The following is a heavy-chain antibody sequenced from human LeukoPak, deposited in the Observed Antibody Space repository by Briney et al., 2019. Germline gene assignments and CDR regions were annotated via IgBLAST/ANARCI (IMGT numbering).Heavy chain of an antibody. J-gene: IGHJ4*02. CDR2: INQSGST. V-gene: IGHV4-34*01. CDR3: ARGVMRGYYGSGSYFGY. CDR1: GGSFSGYY. Sequence: SETLSLTCAVYGGSFSGYYCSWIRQPPGKGLERIGEINQSGSTNYNPSLKSRVTISVDTSKNQFSLKLYSVPAADTAVYYCARGVMRGYYGSGSYFGYWGQGTLVTVSS. D-gene: IGHD3-10*01.